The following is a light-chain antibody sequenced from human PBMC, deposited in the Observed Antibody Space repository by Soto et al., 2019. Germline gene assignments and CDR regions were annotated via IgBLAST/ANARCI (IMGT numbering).Light chain of an antibody. Sequence: NFMLTQPHSVSESPGKTVTISCTRSSGSIASNYVQWYQQRPGSAPTTVIYEDKQRPSGVPDRFSGSIDSSSNSASLTISGLKTEDEADYYCQSYDSSNHPWVFGGGTKLTVL. CDR2: EDK. J-gene: IGLJ3*02. CDR1: SGSIASNY. CDR3: QSYDSSNHPWV. V-gene: IGLV6-57*04.